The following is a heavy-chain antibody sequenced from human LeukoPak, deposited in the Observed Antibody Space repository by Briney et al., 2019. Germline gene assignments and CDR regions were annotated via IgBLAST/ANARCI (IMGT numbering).Heavy chain of an antibody. CDR2: ISYDGGYQ. V-gene: IGHV3-30*03. CDR3: ATESSLSN. CDR1: GVNFGSYA. Sequence: GWSLRLDREASGVNFGSYAIGSVRQAPGKGLEWVGDISYDGGYQSYAVSVRGRFTISRDNSKNTLFLQMNSLRPEDAAVYYCATESSLSNWGHGTLVTVSS. D-gene: IGHD3-16*02. J-gene: IGHJ4*01.